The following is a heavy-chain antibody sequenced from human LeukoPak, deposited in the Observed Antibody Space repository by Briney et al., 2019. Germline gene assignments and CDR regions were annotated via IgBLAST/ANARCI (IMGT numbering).Heavy chain of an antibody. D-gene: IGHD5-18*01. CDR3: ARAETVPYSYGPDY. V-gene: IGHV4-39*07. CDR1: GGSISSSSYY. CDR2: IYYSGST. Sequence: SETLSLTCTVSGGSISSSSYYWGWIRQPPGKGLEWIGSIYYSGSTYYNPSLKSRVTISVDTSKNQFSLKLSSVTAADTAVYYCARAETVPYSYGPDYWGQGTLVTVSS. J-gene: IGHJ4*02.